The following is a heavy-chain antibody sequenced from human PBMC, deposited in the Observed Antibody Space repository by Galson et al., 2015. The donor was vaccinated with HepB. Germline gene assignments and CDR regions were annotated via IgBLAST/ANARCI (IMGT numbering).Heavy chain of an antibody. V-gene: IGHV1-46*01. CDR3: TVTRSAAPFDY. J-gene: IGHJ4*02. Sequence: SVKVSCKASGYTFTSYYTQWVRQAPGQGPEWMGIINPSDGSTTYAQKFQGRVTMTRDTSTSTVYMELSSLRFEDTSVYYCTVTRSAAPFDYWGQGTLVTVSS. CDR2: INPSDGST. CDR1: GYTFTSYY. D-gene: IGHD1-26*01.